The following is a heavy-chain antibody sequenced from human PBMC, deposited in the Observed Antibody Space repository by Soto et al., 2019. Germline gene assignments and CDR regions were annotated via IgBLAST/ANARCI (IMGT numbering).Heavy chain of an antibody. CDR3: AISPDIVVVVAATFEGAFDI. D-gene: IGHD2-15*01. J-gene: IGHJ3*02. CDR2: INPNSGGT. Sequence: ASVKVSCKASGYTFTGYYMHWVRQAPGQGLEWMGWINPNSGGTNYAQKFQGWVTMTRDTSISTAYMELSRLRSDDTAVYYCAISPDIVVVVAATFEGAFDIWGQGTMVTVSS. CDR1: GYTFTGYY. V-gene: IGHV1-2*04.